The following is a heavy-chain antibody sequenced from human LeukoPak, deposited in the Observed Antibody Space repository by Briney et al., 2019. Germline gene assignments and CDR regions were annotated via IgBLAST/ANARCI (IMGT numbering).Heavy chain of an antibody. J-gene: IGHJ3*02. Sequence: GGSLRLSCAASGFTFSSYGMHWVRQAPGKGLEWVAVIWYDGSNKYYADSVKGRFTISRDNSKNTLFLQMNSLRAEDTAVYYCVQSTTTDAFDMWGQGTMVTVSS. D-gene: IGHD1-1*01. CDR2: IWYDGSNK. CDR3: VQSTTTDAFDM. V-gene: IGHV3-33*01. CDR1: GFTFSSYG.